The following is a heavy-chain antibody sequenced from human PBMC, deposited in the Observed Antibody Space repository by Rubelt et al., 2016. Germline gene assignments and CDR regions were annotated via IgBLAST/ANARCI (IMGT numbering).Heavy chain of an antibody. CDR2: IYYSGST. Sequence: LAWIGSIYYSGSTYYNPSLKSRVTISVDTSKNQFSLKLSSVTAADTAVYYCARVYDDFWSGYIPPYFDYWGQGTLVTVSS. J-gene: IGHJ4*02. V-gene: IGHV4-39*07. D-gene: IGHD3-3*01. CDR3: ARVYDDFWSGYIPPYFDY.